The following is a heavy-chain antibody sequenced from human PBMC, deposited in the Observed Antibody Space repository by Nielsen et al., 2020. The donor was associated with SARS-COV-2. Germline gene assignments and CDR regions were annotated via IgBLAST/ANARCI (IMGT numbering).Heavy chain of an antibody. D-gene: IGHD1-26*01. CDR3: AKLGSYAYYFDY. V-gene: IGHV3-9*01. CDR2: ISWNSGSI. CDR1: GFTFDDYA. J-gene: IGHJ4*02. Sequence: SLKISCAASGFTFDDYAVHWVRQAPGKGLEWVSGISWNSGSIGYADSVKGRFTISRDNAKNSLYLQMNSLRAEDTALYYCAKLGSYAYYFDYWGQGTLVTVSS.